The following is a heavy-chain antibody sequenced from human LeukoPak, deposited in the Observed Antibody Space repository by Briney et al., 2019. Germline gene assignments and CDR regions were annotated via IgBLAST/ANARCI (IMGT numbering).Heavy chain of an antibody. CDR2: IYYSGSI. CDR3: AREAAQKGAHYMDV. D-gene: IGHD3-16*01. J-gene: IGHJ6*03. CDR1: GGSISSYY. V-gene: IGHV4-59*01. Sequence: SETLSLTCTVSGGSISSYYWSWIRQPPGKGLEWIGYIYYSGSINYNPSLKSRVTISVDTSKNQFSLKLSSVTAADTAVYYCAREAAQKGAHYMDVWGKGTTVTISS.